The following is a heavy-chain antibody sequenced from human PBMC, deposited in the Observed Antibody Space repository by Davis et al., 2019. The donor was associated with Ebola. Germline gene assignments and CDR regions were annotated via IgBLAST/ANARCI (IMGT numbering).Heavy chain of an antibody. CDR1: GGSFSSYY. Sequence: SETLSLTCAVYGGSFSSYYWGWIRKPPGKGLEWIGSIYYSGSTYYNPSLKSRVTISVDTSKNQFSLKLSSVTATDTAVYYCARLLATVNHYFDYWGQGTLVTVSS. CDR2: IYYSGST. V-gene: IGHV4-39*01. CDR3: ARLLATVNHYFDY. D-gene: IGHD4-17*01. J-gene: IGHJ4*02.